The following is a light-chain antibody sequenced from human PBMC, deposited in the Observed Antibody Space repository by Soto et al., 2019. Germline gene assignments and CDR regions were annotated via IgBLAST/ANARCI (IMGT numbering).Light chain of an antibody. CDR3: QQLNSYPPT. CDR1: QGISSY. J-gene: IGKJ4*01. CDR2: AAS. V-gene: IGKV1-9*01. Sequence: DLQLTQSPSFLSASVGDRVTITCRASQGISSYLAWYQQKPGKAPKLLIYAASTLQSGVPSRFSGSGSGTEFTLTISSLQPVDFATYYCQQLNSYPPTFGGGTKVEIK.